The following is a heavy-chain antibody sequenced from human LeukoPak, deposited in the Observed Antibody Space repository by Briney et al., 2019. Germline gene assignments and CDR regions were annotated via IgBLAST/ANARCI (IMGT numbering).Heavy chain of an antibody. CDR1: GFSFSSLT. D-gene: IGHD2/OR15-2a*01. V-gene: IGHV3-7*04. J-gene: IGHJ4*02. CDR3: ARGGSIYFAD. Sequence: GGSLRLSCAASGFSFSSLTMSWVRQAPGKGLEWVARMKEDGSETYYVDSVKGRFTISRDNAKSSLYLQINYLRVEDTAVYYCARGGSIYFADWGQGTLVTVSS. CDR2: MKEDGSET.